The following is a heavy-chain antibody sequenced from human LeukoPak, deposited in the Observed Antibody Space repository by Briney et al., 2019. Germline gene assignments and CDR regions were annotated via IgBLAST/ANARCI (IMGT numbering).Heavy chain of an antibody. V-gene: IGHV3-23*01. CDR1: GFTFSSYA. J-gene: IGHJ3*02. D-gene: IGHD1-26*01. Sequence: GGSLRLSCAPSGFTFSSYAMTWVRQAPGKGLEWVSTISYSARSTYYADSVKGRFAISSDTSKSALYLQMNGLRGEDTAVYYCAKDDGGSPPDAFDIWGEGTLVTVSS. CDR2: ISYSARST. CDR3: AKDDGGSPPDAFDI.